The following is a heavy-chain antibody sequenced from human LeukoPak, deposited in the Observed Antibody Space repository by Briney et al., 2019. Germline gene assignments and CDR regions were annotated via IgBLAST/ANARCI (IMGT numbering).Heavy chain of an antibody. J-gene: IGHJ4*02. CDR1: GFTFNSYA. CDR2: ISYDGSNK. Sequence: PGGSLRLSCAASGFTFNSYAMHWVRQAPGKGLEWVAVISYDGSNKYYADSVKGRFTISRDNSKNTLYLQMNSLRAEDTAVYYCARDSRDYWGQGTLVTVSS. CDR3: ARDSRDY. V-gene: IGHV3-30-3*01.